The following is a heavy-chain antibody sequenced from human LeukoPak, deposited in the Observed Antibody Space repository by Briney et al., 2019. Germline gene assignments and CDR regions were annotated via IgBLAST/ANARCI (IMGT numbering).Heavy chain of an antibody. CDR1: GYTFTDYY. CDR2: INPNSGGT. J-gene: IGHJ5*02. Sequence: GASVKVSCKASGYTFTDYYMHWVRQAPGQGLEWMGWINPNSGGTNYAQKFQGRVTLTRDTSISTAYMELSSLRSEDTAVYYCAILYSSIAAPGWFDPWGQGTLVTVSS. CDR3: AILYSSIAAPGWFDP. D-gene: IGHD6-6*01. V-gene: IGHV1-2*02.